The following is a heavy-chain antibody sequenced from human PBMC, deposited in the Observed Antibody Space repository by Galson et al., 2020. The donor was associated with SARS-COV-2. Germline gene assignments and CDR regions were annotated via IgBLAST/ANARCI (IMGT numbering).Heavy chain of an antibody. V-gene: IGHV3-64D*06. D-gene: IGHD2-2*01. J-gene: IGHJ5*02. CDR3: LSYSSTRQNH. Sequence: PGGSLRLSCSASGFIFSDYAMHWVRQAPGKGLEYVSAISSNGGTSFYADSVNGRFTMSRDNSKNMFYLQMTALRLEDTAFYYCLSYSSTRQNHWGQGTLVTVSS. CDR1: GFIFSDYA. CDR2: ISSNGGTS.